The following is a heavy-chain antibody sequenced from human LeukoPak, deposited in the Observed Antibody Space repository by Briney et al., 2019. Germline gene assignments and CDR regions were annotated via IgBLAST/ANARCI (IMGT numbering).Heavy chain of an antibody. CDR1: GFTFSTYS. CDR3: ARGATVATILDY. CDR2: IGSSSGTI. Sequence: GGSLRLSWAASGFTFSTYSMHWVRQAPGKGLEWISYIGSSSGTIYSADSVKGRFTTSRDNAQNSLYLQMNSLRDEDTAVYYCARGATVATILDYWGQGTLVTVSS. J-gene: IGHJ4*02. D-gene: IGHD5-12*01. V-gene: IGHV3-48*02.